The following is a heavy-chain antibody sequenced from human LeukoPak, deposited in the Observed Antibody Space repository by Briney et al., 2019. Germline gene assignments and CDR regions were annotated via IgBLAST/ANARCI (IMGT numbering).Heavy chain of an antibody. CDR3: ARDPPFSSGWSQNHFDH. J-gene: IGHJ4*02. D-gene: IGHD6-19*01. V-gene: IGHV3-30*04. Sequence: GGSLRLSCAPSGFIFEDFAMHWVRQAPGKGLEWVALIPYDGGNENYADSVKGRFTISRDNSKNTLYLHMNSLRPEDTAVYYCARDPPFSSGWSQNHFDHWGQGTLVTVSS. CDR2: IPYDGGNE. CDR1: GFIFEDFA.